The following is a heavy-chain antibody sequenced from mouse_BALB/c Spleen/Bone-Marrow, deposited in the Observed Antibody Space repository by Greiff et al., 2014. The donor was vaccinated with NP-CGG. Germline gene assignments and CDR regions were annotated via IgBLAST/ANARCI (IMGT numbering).Heavy chain of an antibody. CDR1: DLTFSTYA. V-gene: IGHV5-9-1*01. J-gene: IGHJ4*01. Sequence: EVMLVESGGTLVKPGGSLKLSCAASDLTFSTYAMSWVRQTPEKRLEWVGTISSGGSYTYYPDSVKGRFTISRDNAKNTLYLQMSRLRSEDTAMYYCARQDSYALDSWGQGISVTVSS. CDR2: ISSGGSYT. CDR3: ARQDSYALDS.